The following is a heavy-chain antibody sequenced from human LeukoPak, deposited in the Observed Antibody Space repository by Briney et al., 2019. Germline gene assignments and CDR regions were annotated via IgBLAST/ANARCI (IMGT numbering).Heavy chain of an antibody. Sequence: PGGSLRLSCAASGFTFSSYAMSWVRQAPGKGLEWVSTISASGGSTDYVDSVKGRFTIARDNSKNTLYPQMNSLRAEDTAVYYCAKPDYYDSSGYYALPVYWGQGTLVTVSS. D-gene: IGHD3-22*01. V-gene: IGHV3-23*01. CDR2: ISASGGST. CDR3: AKPDYYDSSGYYALPVY. J-gene: IGHJ4*02. CDR1: GFTFSSYA.